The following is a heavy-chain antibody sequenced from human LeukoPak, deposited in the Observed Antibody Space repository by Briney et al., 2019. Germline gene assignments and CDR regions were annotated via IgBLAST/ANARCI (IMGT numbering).Heavy chain of an antibody. V-gene: IGHV3-64*02. J-gene: IGHJ6*03. CDR2: ITSNGAYT. D-gene: IGHD1-26*01. CDR1: GFTFSDYT. CDR3: ARVKMGATVSDCYYYYMDV. Sequence: PGGSLRLSCAASGFTFSDYTIHWVRQAPGKRLQSVSAITSNGAYTHYADSVKGRFTISRDNSRNAVFLQMGGLRIEDMAVYYCARVKMGATVSDCYYYYMDVWGKGTTVTVSS.